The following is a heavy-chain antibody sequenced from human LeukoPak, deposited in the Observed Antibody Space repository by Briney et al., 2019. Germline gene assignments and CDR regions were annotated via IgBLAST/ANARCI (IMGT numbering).Heavy chain of an antibody. Sequence: GGSLRLSCAASGFTVRRNYLSWVRQAPGKGLEWVSAISGSGGSTYYADSVKGRFTVSRDNSKNTLYLQMNSLRAEDTAVYYCAKDGYSSSWYGQNWFDPWGQGTLVTVSS. CDR2: ISGSGGST. D-gene: IGHD6-13*01. CDR1: GFTVRRNY. J-gene: IGHJ5*02. V-gene: IGHV3-23*01. CDR3: AKDGYSSSWYGQNWFDP.